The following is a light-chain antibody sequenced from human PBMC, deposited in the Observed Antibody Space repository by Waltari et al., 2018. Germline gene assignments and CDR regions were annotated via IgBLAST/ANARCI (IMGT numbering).Light chain of an antibody. Sequence: QSALTQPASVSGSPGQSITISCTGTSSDVSGYNYVSWYQQHPGKAPKLMIYDVSKRPSGVSNRFAGSKSGNTASLTISGLQAEDEADYYCSSNTSSSTYVFGTGTKVTVL. V-gene: IGLV2-14*01. J-gene: IGLJ1*01. CDR1: SSDVSGYNY. CDR2: DVS. CDR3: SSNTSSSTYV.